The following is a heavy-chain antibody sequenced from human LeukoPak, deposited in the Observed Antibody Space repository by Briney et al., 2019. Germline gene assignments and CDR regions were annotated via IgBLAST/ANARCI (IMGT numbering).Heavy chain of an antibody. CDR2: ISYDGSNK. CDR1: GFTFSSYA. Sequence: GRSLRLSCAASGFTFSSYAMHWVRQAPGKGLEWVAVISYDGSNKYYADSVKGRFTISRDNSKNTLYLQMNSLRAEDTAVYYCAKDTASQGYFDYWGQGTLVTVSS. CDR3: AKDTASQGYFDY. J-gene: IGHJ4*02. V-gene: IGHV3-30-3*01.